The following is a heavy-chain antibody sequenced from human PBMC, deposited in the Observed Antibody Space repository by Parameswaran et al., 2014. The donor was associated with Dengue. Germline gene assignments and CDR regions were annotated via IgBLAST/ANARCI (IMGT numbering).Heavy chain of an antibody. D-gene: IGHD1-14*01. CDR2: INHSGST. Sequence: VRQAPGKGLEWIGEINHSGSTNYNPSLKSRVTISVDTSKNQFSLKLSSVTAADTAVYYCARSKPRSAPGKLYYYYGMDVWGQGTTVTVSS. V-gene: IGHV4-34*01. J-gene: IGHJ6*02. CDR3: ARSKPRSAPGKLYYYYGMDV.